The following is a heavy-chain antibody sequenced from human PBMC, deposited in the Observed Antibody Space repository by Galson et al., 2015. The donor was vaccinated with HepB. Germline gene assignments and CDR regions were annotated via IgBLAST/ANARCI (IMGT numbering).Heavy chain of an antibody. CDR1: GGSIRSSTYN. V-gene: IGHV4-39*01. CDR2: IHRSGTI. CDR3: ARQVPYYDLSSGPVSKAQYYFDY. Sequence: TLSLTCTVSGGSIRSSTYNWGWIRQPPGKGLEWIGSIHRSGTIYDTPSLKSRVTISIDTSKNQFSLRLRSVTAADTAVYYCARQVPYYDLSSGPVSKAQYYFDYWGQGTLVTVSS. J-gene: IGHJ4*02. D-gene: IGHD3-3*01.